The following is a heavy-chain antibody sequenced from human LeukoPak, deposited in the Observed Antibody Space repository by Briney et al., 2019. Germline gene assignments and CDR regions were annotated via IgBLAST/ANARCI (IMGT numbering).Heavy chain of an antibody. Sequence: GGSLTLSCAGSGFTFSDYYMSWIRQAPGKGLEWGSYISSSGSTTFYADSLKGRFTMSRDNAKKSLSLQVNSLRAEDTAVYYCARIYRSGGSIDYWGQGTLVTVSS. CDR2: ISSSGSTT. CDR3: ARIYRSGGSIDY. V-gene: IGHV3-11*04. D-gene: IGHD2-15*01. CDR1: GFTFSDYY. J-gene: IGHJ4*02.